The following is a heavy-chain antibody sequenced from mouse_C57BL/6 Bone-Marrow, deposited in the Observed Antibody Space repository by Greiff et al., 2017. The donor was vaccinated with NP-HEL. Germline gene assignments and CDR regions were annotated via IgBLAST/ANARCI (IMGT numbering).Heavy chain of an antibody. J-gene: IGHJ1*03. CDR3: ARHYYGSSWYFDV. CDR1: DSEVFPIAY. Sequence: QVQLKESGSELRSPGSSVKLSCKDFDSEVFPIAYMSWVRQKPGHGFEWIGGILPSIGRTIYGEKFEDKATLDADTLSNTAYLELNSLTSEDSAIYYCARHYYGSSWYFDVWGTGTTVTVSS. V-gene: IGHV15-2*01. CDR2: ILPSIGRT. D-gene: IGHD1-1*01.